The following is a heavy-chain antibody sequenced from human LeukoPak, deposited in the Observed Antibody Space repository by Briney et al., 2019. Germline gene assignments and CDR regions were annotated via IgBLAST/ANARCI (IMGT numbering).Heavy chain of an antibody. V-gene: IGHV1-18*01. CDR2: ISAYNGNT. D-gene: IGHD3-16*01. CDR1: GYTFTSYG. J-gene: IGHJ3*02. CDR3: ASIMITFGGVKGAFDI. Sequence: ASVKVSCKASGYTFTSYGISWVRQAPGQGLEWMGWISAYNGNTNYAQKFQGRVTMTRDTSISTAYMELSRLRSDDTAVYYCASIMITFGGVKGAFDIWGQGTMVTVSS.